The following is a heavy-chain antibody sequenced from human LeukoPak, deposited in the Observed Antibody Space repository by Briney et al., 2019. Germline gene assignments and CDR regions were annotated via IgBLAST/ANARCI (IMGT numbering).Heavy chain of an antibody. CDR2: INPDSGDT. Sequence: GASVKVSCKASGYTFSGYYMHWVRQAPGRGLEWMGWINPDSGDTKYAQKFQGRVTMTRDTSINTAFMELSSLIFDDTAVYYCARDQGSSGWSDFDYWGQGTLVTVSS. CDR3: ARDQGSSGWSDFDY. V-gene: IGHV1-2*02. CDR1: GYTFSGYY. J-gene: IGHJ4*02. D-gene: IGHD6-19*01.